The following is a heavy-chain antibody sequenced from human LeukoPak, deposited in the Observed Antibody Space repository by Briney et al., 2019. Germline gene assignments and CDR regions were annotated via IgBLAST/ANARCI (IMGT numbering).Heavy chain of an antibody. V-gene: IGHV4-39*07. Sequence: SETLSLTCTVSDDSISSISFYGGWIRKPPGKGLGWIGSIYYGGNTYYNPSLESRVTMSLDTSKKQFSLRLRSVTAADTAVYYCVAYTSSLRWFDPWGQGTLVIVSS. CDR2: IYYGGNT. CDR1: DDSISSISFY. D-gene: IGHD6-13*01. J-gene: IGHJ5*02. CDR3: VAYTSSLRWFDP.